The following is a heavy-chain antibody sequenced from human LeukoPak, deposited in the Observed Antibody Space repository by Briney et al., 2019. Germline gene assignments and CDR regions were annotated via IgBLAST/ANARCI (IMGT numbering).Heavy chain of an antibody. Sequence: PSETLSLTCTVSGGSLSSYYWSWIRQPPGKGLEWIGYIYYSGSTNYNPSLKSRVTISVDTSKNQLSLKLSSVTAADTAVYYCARGTYYYGSGSYPAGFDYWGQGTLVTVSS. CDR3: ARGTYYYGSGSYPAGFDY. D-gene: IGHD3-10*01. V-gene: IGHV4-59*01. CDR1: GGSLSSYY. CDR2: IYYSGST. J-gene: IGHJ4*02.